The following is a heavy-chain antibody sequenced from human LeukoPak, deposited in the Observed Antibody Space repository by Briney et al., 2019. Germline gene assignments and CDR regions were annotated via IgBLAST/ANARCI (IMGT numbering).Heavy chain of an antibody. CDR3: ARGGGYRLDY. Sequence: QPGGSLLLSCAASGFTFRGYGMHGFRQPPGKGREWVSAIETDGSATTYVASVEGRFSISRDNAKNRLFLQMNSLRVEDTAVYYCARGGGYRLDYWGQGTLVTVSS. CDR2: IETDGSAT. J-gene: IGHJ4*02. CDR1: GFTFRGYG. V-gene: IGHV3-74*01. D-gene: IGHD6-25*01.